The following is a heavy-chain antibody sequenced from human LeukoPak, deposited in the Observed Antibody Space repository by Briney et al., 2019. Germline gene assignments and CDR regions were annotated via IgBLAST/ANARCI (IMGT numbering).Heavy chain of an antibody. CDR2: IYSGGST. D-gene: IGHD3-3*01. CDR1: GFTVSSNY. V-gene: IGHV3-53*05. CDR3: ARDKYYDFWSGYWVPYYYYGMDV. J-gene: IGHJ6*02. Sequence: GGSLRLSCAASGFTVSSNYMSWVRQAPGKGLEWVSVIYSGGSTYYADSVKGRFTIPRDNSKNTLYLQMNSLRAEDTAVYYCARDKYYDFWSGYWVPYYYYGMDVWGQGTTVTVSS.